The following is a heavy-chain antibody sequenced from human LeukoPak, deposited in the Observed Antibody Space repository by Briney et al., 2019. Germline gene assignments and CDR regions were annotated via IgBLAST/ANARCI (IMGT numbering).Heavy chain of an antibody. Sequence: GGSLRLSCAASGFTFSGSTMNWVRQAPGKGLEWVTFISTSSSYIYYADSVRSRFTISRDNDKNSLYLQMNSLRAEDTAVYYCARQQWLDGAYYFDYWGQGTLVTVSS. CDR3: ARQQWLDGAYYFDY. J-gene: IGHJ4*02. CDR2: ISTSSSYI. V-gene: IGHV3-21*01. D-gene: IGHD6-19*01. CDR1: GFTFSGST.